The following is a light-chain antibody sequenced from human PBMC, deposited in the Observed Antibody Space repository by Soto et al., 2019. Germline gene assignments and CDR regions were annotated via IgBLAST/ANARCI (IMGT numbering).Light chain of an antibody. CDR3: HQYGSSPRT. V-gene: IGKV3-20*01. CDR2: GTS. CDR1: QSVRSSS. J-gene: IGKJ1*01. Sequence: EIVLTQSPGTRSLSPGERASLSCRASQSVRSSSLAWYQQKPGQAPRLLIYGTSSRASGIPDGFSGSGSGTDFSLTISRLEPEDSAMYYCHQYGSSPRTFGQGTKVDIK.